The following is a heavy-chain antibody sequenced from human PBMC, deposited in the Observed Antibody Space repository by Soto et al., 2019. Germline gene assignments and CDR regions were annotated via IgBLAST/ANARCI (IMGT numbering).Heavy chain of an antibody. CDR2: ISAYSGKT. CDR3: ARAPYLGDHQY. CDR1: GYTFTTYG. D-gene: IGHD3-16*01. Sequence: QVQLVQSGGEVKTPGASVKVSCKTSGYTFTTYGISWVRQAPGQGLEWVGWISAYSGKTHYAQKFQGKVTMTTDTSTNTAYLELRSLRSDDTAVYYCARAPYLGDHQYWGQGTLVTVSS. V-gene: IGHV1-18*01. J-gene: IGHJ4*02.